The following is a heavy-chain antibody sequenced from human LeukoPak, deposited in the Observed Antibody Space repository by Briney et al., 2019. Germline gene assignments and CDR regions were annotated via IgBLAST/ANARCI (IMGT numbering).Heavy chain of an antibody. V-gene: IGHV1-69*04. J-gene: IGHJ5*02. CDR3: AEDSSSWYAWSWFDP. D-gene: IGHD6-13*01. CDR2: IIPILGIA. Sequence: ASVKVSCKASGGTFSSYAISWVRQAPRQGLEWMGRIIPILGIANYAQKFQGRVTITADKSTSTAYMELSSLRSEDTAVYYCAEDSSSWYAWSWFDPWGQGTLVTVSS. CDR1: GGTFSSYA.